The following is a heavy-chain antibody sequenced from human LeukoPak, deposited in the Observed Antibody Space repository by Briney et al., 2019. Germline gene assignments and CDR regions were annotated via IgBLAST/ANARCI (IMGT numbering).Heavy chain of an antibody. V-gene: IGHV3-9*01. CDR1: GFTFDDYA. CDR2: ISWNSGSI. Sequence: GRSLRLSCAASGFTFDDYAMHWVRQAPGKGLEWVSGISWNSGSIGYADSVKGRFTISRDNAKNSLYLQMNSLRAEDTALYYCAKAQNYDFWSGFFDYWGQGTPVTASS. J-gene: IGHJ4*02. D-gene: IGHD3-3*01. CDR3: AKAQNYDFWSGFFDY.